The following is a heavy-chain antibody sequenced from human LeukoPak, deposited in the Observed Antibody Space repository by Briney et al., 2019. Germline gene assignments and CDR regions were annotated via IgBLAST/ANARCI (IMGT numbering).Heavy chain of an antibody. CDR2: INPNSGGT. J-gene: IGHJ4*02. CDR1: GYTFTGYY. D-gene: IGHD3-16*02. CDR3: ARVGVGRLGELSLLDY. Sequence: EASVKVSCKASGYTFTGYYMHWVRQAPGQGLEWMGWINPNSGGTNYAQKFQGRVTMTTDTSTSTAYMELRSLRPDDTAVYYCARVGVGRLGELSLLDYWGQGTLVTVSS. V-gene: IGHV1-2*02.